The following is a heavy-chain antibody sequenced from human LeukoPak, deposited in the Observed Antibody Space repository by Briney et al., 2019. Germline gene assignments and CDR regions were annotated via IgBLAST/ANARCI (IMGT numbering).Heavy chain of an antibody. CDR3: ARELLMVYVL. V-gene: IGHV3-21*01. CDR1: GFTFSSYS. D-gene: IGHD2-8*01. J-gene: IGHJ3*01. CDR2: ISSSSSYI. Sequence: GGSLRLSCAASGFTFSSYSMNWVRQAPGKGLEWVSSISSSSSYIYYADSVKGRFTISGDNAKNSLYLQMNSLRAEDTAVYYCARELLMVYVLWGQGTMVTVSS.